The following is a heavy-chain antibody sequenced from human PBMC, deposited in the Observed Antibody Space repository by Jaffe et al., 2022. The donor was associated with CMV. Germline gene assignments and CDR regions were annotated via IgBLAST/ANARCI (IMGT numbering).Heavy chain of an antibody. CDR1: GFRFDDDA. J-gene: IGHJ4*02. CDR2: ISWNSGTL. CDR3: VKDAGRTPRVWDEFDN. Sequence: EVQLVESGGGSVQPGRSLRLSCAASGFRFDDDAMHWVRQAPGKGLQWVSGISWNSGTLEYADSVKGRFIISRDNAKKSLYLQMNYLRPEDTALYYCVKDAGRTPRVWDEFDNWGQGTPVTVSS. V-gene: IGHV3-9*01. D-gene: IGHD1-26*01.